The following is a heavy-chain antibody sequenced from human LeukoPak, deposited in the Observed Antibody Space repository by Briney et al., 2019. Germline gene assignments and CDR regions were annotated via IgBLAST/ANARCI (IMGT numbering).Heavy chain of an antibody. J-gene: IGHJ5*02. V-gene: IGHV1-18*04. CDR3: ARGGASSSWYFEDNWFDP. CDR2: ISAYNGNS. D-gene: IGHD6-13*01. Sequence: ASVKVSCKASGYTFTSYYMHWVRQAPGKGLEWMGWISAYNGNSNYAQKLQGRVTMTTDTSTSTAYMELRSLRSDDTAVYYCARGGASSSWYFEDNWFDPWGQGTLVTVSS. CDR1: GYTFTSYY.